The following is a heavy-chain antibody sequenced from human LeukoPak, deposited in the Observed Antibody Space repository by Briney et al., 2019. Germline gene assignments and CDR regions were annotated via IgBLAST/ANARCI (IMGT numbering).Heavy chain of an antibody. V-gene: IGHV4-39*01. D-gene: IGHD3-10*01. CDR2: IFYTGSS. CDR3: AKGEDYGSGTVHFAS. Sequence: PETLSLTCTVSGGSISSSSYYWGWIRQHPGKGLEWLGDIFYTGSSCYNPSLKSRVTISVDTSKNQFSLRVTSVTAADTAVYYCAKGEDYGSGTVHFASWGQGTLVTVSS. J-gene: IGHJ4*02. CDR1: GGSISSSSYY.